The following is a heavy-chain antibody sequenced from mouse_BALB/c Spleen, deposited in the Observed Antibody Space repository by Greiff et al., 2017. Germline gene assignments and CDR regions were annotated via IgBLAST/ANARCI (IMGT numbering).Heavy chain of an antibody. CDR2: ISSGGSYT. Sequence: EVQGVESGGGLVKPGGSLKLSCAASGFTFSSYARSWVRQSPEQRLEWVAEISSGGSYTYYPDTVTGRFTISRANAKNPLYLEMSSLRSEDTAMYYCARYVPFDYWGQGTLVTVSA. J-gene: IGHJ3*01. CDR3: ARYVPFDY. CDR1: GFTFSSYA. V-gene: IGHV5-9-4*01.